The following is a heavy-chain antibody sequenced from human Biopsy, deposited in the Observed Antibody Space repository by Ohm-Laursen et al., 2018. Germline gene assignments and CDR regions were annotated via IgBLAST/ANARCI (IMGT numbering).Heavy chain of an antibody. CDR1: GYTFTGYH. D-gene: IGHD3-22*01. CDR2: INAKTGDT. Sequence: GPSVKVSCNASGYTFTGYHVHWVRQAPGQGLEWMGWINAKTGDTNYAQKFQGRVTMTRDTSISTAYVDLSSLRSDDTAVYYCTRGGYYYDSLAYYYWFDPWGQGTLVTVSS. V-gene: IGHV1-2*02. J-gene: IGHJ5*02. CDR3: TRGGYYYDSLAYYYWFDP.